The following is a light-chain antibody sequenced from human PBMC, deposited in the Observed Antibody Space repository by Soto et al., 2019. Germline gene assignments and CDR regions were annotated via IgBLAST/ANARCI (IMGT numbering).Light chain of an antibody. CDR1: QSVSSSY. J-gene: IGKJ2*01. V-gene: IGKV3-20*01. CDR3: HQYGSSPLYT. Sequence: EIVLTQSPGTVSLSPGERATLSCRASQSVSSSYLAWYQQKPGQAPRLLIYGASSRATGIPDRFSGSGSGTDFTLTISRLEPEDFAVYYCHQYGSSPLYTFGQGTKLEIK. CDR2: GAS.